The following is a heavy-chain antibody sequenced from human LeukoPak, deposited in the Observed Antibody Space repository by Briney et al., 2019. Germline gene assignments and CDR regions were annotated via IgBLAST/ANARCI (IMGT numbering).Heavy chain of an antibody. J-gene: IGHJ4*02. CDR2: IKPDVNRT. CDR3: ARPGRGSSHFGS. Sequence: ASVNVSCTASGYTFNNFHIHWVRQAPGQGLEWMGLIKPDVNRTSYPQKFQGRVTVTRDMSTSTVYMELHSLISDDTAVYYCARPGRGSSHFGSWGQGTLVTVSS. V-gene: IGHV1-46*02. CDR1: GYTFNNFH. D-gene: IGHD6-13*01.